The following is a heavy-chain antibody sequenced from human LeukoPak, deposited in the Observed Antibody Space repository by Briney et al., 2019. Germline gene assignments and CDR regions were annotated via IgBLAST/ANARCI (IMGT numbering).Heavy chain of an antibody. V-gene: IGHV4-61*02. J-gene: IGHJ6*03. CDR1: GGSISSGSYY. CDR2: IYTSGST. Sequence: PSQTLSLTCTVSGGSISSGSYYWSWIRQPAGKGLEWIGRIYTSGSTNYNPSLKSRVTISVDTSKNQFSLKLSSVTAADTAVYYCATSGPHYYYYYMDVWGKGTTVTVSS. D-gene: IGHD1-26*01. CDR3: ATSGPHYYYYYMDV.